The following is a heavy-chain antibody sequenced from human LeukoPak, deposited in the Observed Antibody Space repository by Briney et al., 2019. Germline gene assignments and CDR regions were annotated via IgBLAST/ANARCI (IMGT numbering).Heavy chain of an antibody. Sequence: PGGSLRLPCAASGFTFSSYAMHWVRQAPSKGLEWVAVISYDGSNKYYADSVKGRFTISRDNSKNTLYLQMNSLRAEDTAVYYCARGRTGYGSGSYPPYFDYWGQGTLVTVSS. D-gene: IGHD3-10*01. CDR3: ARGRTGYGSGSYPPYFDY. J-gene: IGHJ4*02. V-gene: IGHV3-30*04. CDR1: GFTFSSYA. CDR2: ISYDGSNK.